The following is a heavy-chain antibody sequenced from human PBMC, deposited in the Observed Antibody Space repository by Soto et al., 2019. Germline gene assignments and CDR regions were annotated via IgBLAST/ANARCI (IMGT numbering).Heavy chain of an antibody. CDR2: IYPGDSDT. J-gene: IGHJ3*02. CDR3: ARPYCSGGSCQRSGAFDI. V-gene: IGHV5-51*01. Sequence: GESLKISCKGSGYSFTSYWIGWVRQMPGKGLEWMGIIYPGDSDTRYSPSFQGRVTISADKSISTAYLQWSSLKASDTAMYYCARPYCSGGSCQRSGAFDIWGQGTMVTVSS. D-gene: IGHD2-15*01. CDR1: GYSFTSYW.